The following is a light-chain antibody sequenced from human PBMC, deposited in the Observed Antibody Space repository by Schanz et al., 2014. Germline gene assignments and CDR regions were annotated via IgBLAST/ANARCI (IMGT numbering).Light chain of an antibody. V-gene: IGKV1-5*03. Sequence: DIQMTQSPSTLSASVGDRDTLTCRASQSISAWLAWYQQKPGRAPKLLIYTASTLESGVPSRFSGSGLGTEFTLTISSLQPDDFATYYCQHRTFGQGTKLEIK. J-gene: IGKJ2*01. CDR3: QHRT. CDR2: TAS. CDR1: QSISAW.